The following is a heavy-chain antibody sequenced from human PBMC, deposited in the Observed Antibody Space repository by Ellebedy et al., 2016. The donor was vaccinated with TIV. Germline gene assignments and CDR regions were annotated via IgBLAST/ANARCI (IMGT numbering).Heavy chain of an antibody. V-gene: IGHV4-59*01. D-gene: IGHD2-15*01. Sequence: MPSETLSLTCTVSGGSISSYYWSWIRQPPGKGLEWIGYIYYSGSTNYTPSLKIRVTISVDTSKNQFSLKLSSVTAADPAVYYCARGGGYCSGGSCYSQWLLPKYLNGFDPWGQGTLVTVSS. J-gene: IGHJ5*02. CDR3: ARGGGYCSGGSCYSQWLLPKYLNGFDP. CDR1: GGSISSYY. CDR2: IYYSGST.